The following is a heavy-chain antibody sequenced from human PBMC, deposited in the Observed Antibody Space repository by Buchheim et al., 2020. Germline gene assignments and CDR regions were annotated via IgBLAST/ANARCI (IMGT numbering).Heavy chain of an antibody. V-gene: IGHV4-59*01. CDR2: IYYSGST. J-gene: IGHJ4*02. Sequence: QVQLQESGPGLVKPSETLSLTCTVSGGSISSYYWSWIRQPPGKGLEWIGYIYYSGSTNYNPSLKSRVTLPVDTSKNQSLLKLSSVTAADTAVYYCARDRCTGGVCYLDYWGQGTL. D-gene: IGHD2-8*02. CDR3: ARDRCTGGVCYLDY. CDR1: GGSISSYY.